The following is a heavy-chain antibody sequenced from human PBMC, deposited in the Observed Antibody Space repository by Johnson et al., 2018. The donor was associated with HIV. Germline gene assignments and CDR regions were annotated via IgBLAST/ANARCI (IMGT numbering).Heavy chain of an antibody. Sequence: QVQLVESGGGVVQPGRSLRLSCAASGFTFSDYCMSWIRQAPGKGLEWLSYISSSVRTIYYADSVKGRFTMSRDNAKKSLYLQMNSLRAEDTAVYYCAREEGTDILTRGDAFDMWGQGTMVTVSS. CDR3: AREEGTDILTRGDAFDM. D-gene: IGHD3-9*01. J-gene: IGHJ3*02. CDR1: GFTFSDYC. CDR2: ISSSVRTI. V-gene: IGHV3-11*04.